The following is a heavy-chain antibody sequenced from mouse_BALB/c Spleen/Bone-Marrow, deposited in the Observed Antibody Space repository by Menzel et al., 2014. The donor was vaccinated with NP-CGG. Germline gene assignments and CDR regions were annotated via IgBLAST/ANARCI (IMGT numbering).Heavy chain of an antibody. CDR2: MNPESSTI. Sequence: EVKLMESGGGLVQPGGSLKLSCAASGFYFSRFWMSWVRQAPGKGLEWIGEMNPESSTIKYTPSLKDKFIISRDNAKNTLYLQMSKVRSEDTALYYCERLHYYGHFAYWGQGTLVTVSA. J-gene: IGHJ3*01. D-gene: IGHD1-2*01. V-gene: IGHV4-1*02. CDR3: ERLHYYGHFAY. CDR1: GFYFSRFW.